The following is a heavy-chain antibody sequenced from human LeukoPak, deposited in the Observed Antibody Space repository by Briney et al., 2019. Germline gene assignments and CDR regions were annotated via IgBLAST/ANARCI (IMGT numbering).Heavy chain of an antibody. Sequence: SQTLSLTCTVSGGSISSGSYYWSWIRQPAGKGLEWIGRIYTSGSTNYNPSLKSRVTISVDTSKNQFSLKLSSVTAADTAVYYCARSSAAATPYYYYYMDVWGKGTTVTVSS. V-gene: IGHV4-61*02. J-gene: IGHJ6*03. CDR2: IYTSGST. CDR3: ARSSAAATPYYYYYMDV. D-gene: IGHD6-13*01. CDR1: GGSISSGSYY.